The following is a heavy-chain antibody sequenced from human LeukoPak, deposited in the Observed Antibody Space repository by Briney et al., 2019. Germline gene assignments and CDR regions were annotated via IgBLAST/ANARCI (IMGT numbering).Heavy chain of an antibody. Sequence: PSETLSLTCPVSSGSISSGVYYWSWIHQHPGKGLEWIGYIYYSGSTYYNPSLKSRVAISVDTSKDQFSLKLSSVTAADTAVYYCARGVRWLQLSYFDYWGQGTLVTVSS. CDR2: IYYSGST. CDR1: SGSISSGVYY. D-gene: IGHD5-24*01. J-gene: IGHJ4*02. CDR3: ARGVRWLQLSYFDY. V-gene: IGHV4-31*03.